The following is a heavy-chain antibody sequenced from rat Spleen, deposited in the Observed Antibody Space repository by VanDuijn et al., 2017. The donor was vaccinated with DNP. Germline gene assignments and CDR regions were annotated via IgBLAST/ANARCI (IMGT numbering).Heavy chain of an antibody. D-gene: IGHD1-11*01. V-gene: IGHV5-22*01. CDR2: ISYAGGST. CDR1: GFTFSDYY. Sequence: EVQLVESGGGLEQPGRSLKLSCAASGFTFSDYYMAWVRQAPTKGLELVAYISYAGGSTYHGDSVKGRFTISRDNAESTLYLQMNSLRSEDMATYFCARHGRRVFDYWGQGVMVTVSS. J-gene: IGHJ2*01. CDR3: ARHGRRVFDY.